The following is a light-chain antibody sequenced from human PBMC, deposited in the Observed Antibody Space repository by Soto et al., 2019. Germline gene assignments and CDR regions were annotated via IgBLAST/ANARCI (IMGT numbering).Light chain of an antibody. CDR2: GAS. CDR1: QSVSSSY. Sequence: EIVLTQSPGTLSLSPGERATLSCSASQSVSSSYLAWYQQKPGQAPRLLIYGASSRATGIPDRFSGSGSGTDFTLTISSPEPEDFAVYYCQQRMNWPITFGQGTRLEIK. V-gene: IGKV3D-20*02. CDR3: QQRMNWPIT. J-gene: IGKJ5*01.